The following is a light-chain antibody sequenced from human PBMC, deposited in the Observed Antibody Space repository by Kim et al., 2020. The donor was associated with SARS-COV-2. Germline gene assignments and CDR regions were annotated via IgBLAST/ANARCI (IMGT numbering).Light chain of an antibody. Sequence: LSPGETVTLSCRDSRSISSHLAWYQHRHGQAPRLLIYVAHNRANGIPARFSGSGSGADFTLTICSLGPEDFAVYYCQQRYNWPLTFGPGTKVDIK. CDR3: QQRYNWPLT. J-gene: IGKJ3*01. CDR2: VAH. V-gene: IGKV3-11*01. CDR1: RSISSH.